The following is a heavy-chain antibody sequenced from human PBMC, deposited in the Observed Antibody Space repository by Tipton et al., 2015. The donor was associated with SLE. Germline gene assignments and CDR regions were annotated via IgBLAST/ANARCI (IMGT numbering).Heavy chain of an antibody. D-gene: IGHD3-10*01. Sequence: SLRLSCAASGLTVSSSYIDWFRQVPGKGLEWVSVIYSGGKTYYPDSVKGRFTISRDDSKNTVHLQMNSLRTEDTAVYSCARGLVRGVIRVVYYYYSMDVWGKGTPVTVSS. J-gene: IGHJ6*03. CDR1: GLTVSSSY. CDR2: IYSGGKT. CDR3: ARGLVRGVIRVVYYYYSMDV. V-gene: IGHV3-66*02.